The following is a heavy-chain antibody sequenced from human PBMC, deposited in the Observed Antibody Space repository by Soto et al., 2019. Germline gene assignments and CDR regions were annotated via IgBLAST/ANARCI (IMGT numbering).Heavy chain of an antibody. J-gene: IGHJ6*02. CDR3: ARDGYCVSTTCFFLPDV. CDR1: GFTLSRYG. CDR2: ISSSSSSI. Sequence: EVQVVESGGGLVQPGGSLRLSCAASGFTLSRYGMNWVRQAPGKGLEWVAYISSSSSSIYYADSVKGRFTISRDNAKNSRYLQMNSRRDEDTAVYYCARDGYCVSTTCFFLPDVWGPGTTVTVSS. V-gene: IGHV3-48*02. D-gene: IGHD2-2*03.